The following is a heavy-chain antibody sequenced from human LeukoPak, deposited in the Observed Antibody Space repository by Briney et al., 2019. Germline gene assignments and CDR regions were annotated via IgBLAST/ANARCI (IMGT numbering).Heavy chain of an antibody. V-gene: IGHV1-2*02. CDR3: ARSAGFSHFDY. J-gene: IGHJ4*02. D-gene: IGHD3-9*01. CDR1: GYTLTGYY. Sequence: ASVKVSCKASGYTLTGYYVHWVRQAPGQGLEWMGWTNPKNGGTNYAQKFQDRVTMTRDTSISAAYMVLSRLRSDDTAVYYCARSAGFSHFDYWGQGTLVTVSS. CDR2: TNPKNGGT.